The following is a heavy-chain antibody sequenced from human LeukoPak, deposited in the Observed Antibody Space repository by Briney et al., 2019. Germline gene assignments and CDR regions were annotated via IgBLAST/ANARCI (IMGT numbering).Heavy chain of an antibody. CDR2: ISYSGDTT. Sequence: GASLRLSCAASGFAFNNYAMSWVRQAPGKGLEWVSAISYSGDTTHYADTVTGRFTIFRDNSKNTLFVQRNSLSAEDMAIYYCAKRSGGTFGFFDSWGRGTLVTVSS. J-gene: IGHJ4*02. CDR1: GFAFNNYA. V-gene: IGHV3-23*01. CDR3: AKRSGGTFGFFDS. D-gene: IGHD3-3*01.